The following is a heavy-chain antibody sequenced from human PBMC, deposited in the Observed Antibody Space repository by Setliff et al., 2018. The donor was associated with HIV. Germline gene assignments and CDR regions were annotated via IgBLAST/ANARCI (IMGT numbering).Heavy chain of an antibody. J-gene: IGHJ3*02. V-gene: IGHV4-61*02. CDR1: GVSISSDDYF. Sequence: SETLSLTCTVSGVSISSDDYFWTWIRQPAGKGLEWIGRIYIRGGTSYSPSLKSRATISLDTSKNRFSLMLTSVTAADTAVYYCVRCSNRNYVTNAFDIWGQGTTVTVSS. CDR3: VRCSNRNYVTNAFDI. D-gene: IGHD1-7*01. CDR2: IYIRGGT.